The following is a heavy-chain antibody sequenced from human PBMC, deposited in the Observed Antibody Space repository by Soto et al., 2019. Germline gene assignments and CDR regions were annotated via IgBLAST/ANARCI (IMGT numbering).Heavy chain of an antibody. CDR3: ARTTGRHLDF. V-gene: IGHV4-39*01. D-gene: IGHD4-4*01. CDR1: YGSISVSNVF. J-gene: IGHJ4*02. CDR2: IDYSGTA. Sequence: SETLSLTCTVSYGSISVSNVFWGWVRQPPGKGLEWIGNIDYSGTAYFNPSLGTRVTFPVDTSKNQFSLTLYPVTAADTAVYYCARTTGRHLDFWGQGILVSVSS.